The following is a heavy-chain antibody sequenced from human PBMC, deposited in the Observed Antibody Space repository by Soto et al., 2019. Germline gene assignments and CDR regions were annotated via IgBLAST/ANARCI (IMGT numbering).Heavy chain of an antibody. V-gene: IGHV3-30*18. Sequence: QVQLVESGGGVVQPGRSLRLSCAASGFTFGSHGRHWVRQAPGKGLEWVALIGYDGSGKYYTDSVKGRFTISRDNSKNMMYLQMNSLRAEDTAIYYCAKEDYTFFDSWGQGTLVTVSS. CDR3: AKEDYTFFDS. CDR2: IGYDGSGK. J-gene: IGHJ4*02. CDR1: GFTFGSHG. D-gene: IGHD4-4*01.